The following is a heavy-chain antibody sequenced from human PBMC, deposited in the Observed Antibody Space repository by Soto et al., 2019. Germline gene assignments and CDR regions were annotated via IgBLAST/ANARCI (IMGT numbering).Heavy chain of an antibody. J-gene: IGHJ4*02. CDR3: AKASGSSWPYYFDA. Sequence: EVQLLESGGGLVQPGGSLRLSCAASGFSFSSYVMAWVRQTPGKGLEWVSAMTSGGDTYYPDSVKGRFTISRDNSENTRYLQMNSLRAEDTAVYYCAKASGSSWPYYFDAWGQGTLVTVSS. CDR1: GFSFSSYV. CDR2: MTSGGDT. D-gene: IGHD6-13*01. V-gene: IGHV3-23*01.